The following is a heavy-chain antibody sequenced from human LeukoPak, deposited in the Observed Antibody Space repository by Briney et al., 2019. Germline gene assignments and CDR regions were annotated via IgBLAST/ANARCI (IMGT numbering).Heavy chain of an antibody. V-gene: IGHV4-39*01. Sequence: PSETLSLTCTVSGGSISSSSYYWGWIRQPPGKGLEWIGSIYYSGSTYYNPSLKSRVTISVDTSKNQFSLKLSSATAADTAVYYCARLMPQPSTVTHFDYWGQGTLVTVSS. D-gene: IGHD4-17*01. CDR1: GGSISSSSYY. J-gene: IGHJ4*02. CDR2: IYYSGST. CDR3: ARLMPQPSTVTHFDY.